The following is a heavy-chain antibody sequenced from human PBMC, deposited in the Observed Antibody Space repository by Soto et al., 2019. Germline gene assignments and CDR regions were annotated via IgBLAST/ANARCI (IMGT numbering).Heavy chain of an antibody. V-gene: IGHV3-23*01. Sequence: GGSLRLSCAASGFTFSSYAMSWVRQAPGKGLEWVSAISGSGGSTYYADSVKGRFTISRDNSKNTLYLQMNSLRAEDTAVYYCAKDKGVLDKTPGYCSGGSCYYWGQGTLVTVSS. J-gene: IGHJ4*02. CDR3: AKDKGVLDKTPGYCSGGSCYY. D-gene: IGHD2-15*01. CDR1: GFTFSSYA. CDR2: ISGSGGST.